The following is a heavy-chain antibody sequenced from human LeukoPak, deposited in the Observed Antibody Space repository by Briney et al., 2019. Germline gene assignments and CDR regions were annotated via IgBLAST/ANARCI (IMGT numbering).Heavy chain of an antibody. CDR1: GFNFSIYG. CDR2: TSFDETRK. D-gene: IGHD3-22*01. CDR3: LKDMFHYDSSGYP. J-gene: IGHJ5*02. Sequence: GGSLRLSCVASGFNFSIYGMHWVRQAPGKGLEWVSVTSFDETRKFYGDSVKGRFTISRDNSKNTVYLQMNNLRPEDTAVYYCLKDMFHYDSSGYPWGQGTLVIVSS. V-gene: IGHV3-30*18.